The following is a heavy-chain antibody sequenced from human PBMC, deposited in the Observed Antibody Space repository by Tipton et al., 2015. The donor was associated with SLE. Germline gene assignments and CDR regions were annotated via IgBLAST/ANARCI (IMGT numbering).Heavy chain of an antibody. CDR2: ISYDGSNK. J-gene: IGHJ4*02. CDR1: GFTFSSYA. CDR3: AKGGSVTTDY. D-gene: IGHD4-17*01. V-gene: IGHV3-30*04. Sequence: SLRLSCAASGFTFSSYAMHWVRQAPGKGLEWVAVISYDGSNKYYADSVKGRFTISRDNSKNTLYLQMNSLRAEDTAVYYCAKGGSVTTDYWGQGTLVTVSS.